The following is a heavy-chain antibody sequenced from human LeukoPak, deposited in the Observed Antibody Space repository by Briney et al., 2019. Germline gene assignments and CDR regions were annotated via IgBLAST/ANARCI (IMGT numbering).Heavy chain of an antibody. J-gene: IGHJ4*02. Sequence: GASVKVSCKASGYTFTGYYMHWVRQAPGQGLEWMGWINPNSGGTNYAQKLQGRVTMTTDTSTSTAYMELRSLRSDDTAVYYCARDPSLYYDFPPLEPSYFDYWGQGTLVTVSS. CDR3: ARDPSLYYDFPPLEPSYFDY. CDR1: GYTFTGYY. V-gene: IGHV1-2*02. D-gene: IGHD3-3*01. CDR2: INPNSGGT.